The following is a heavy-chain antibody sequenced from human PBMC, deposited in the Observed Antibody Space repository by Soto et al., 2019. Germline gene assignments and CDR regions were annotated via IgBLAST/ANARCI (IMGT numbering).Heavy chain of an antibody. CDR2: IIPIFGTA. Sequence: ASVKVSCKASGGTFSSYAISWVRQAPGQGLEWMGGIIPIFGTANYAQKFQGRVTITADESTSTAYMELSSLRSEDTAVYYCARVTAMVTYGMDVRGQGTTVTVSS. V-gene: IGHV1-69*13. CDR1: GGTFSSYA. D-gene: IGHD5-18*01. J-gene: IGHJ6*02. CDR3: ARVTAMVTYGMDV.